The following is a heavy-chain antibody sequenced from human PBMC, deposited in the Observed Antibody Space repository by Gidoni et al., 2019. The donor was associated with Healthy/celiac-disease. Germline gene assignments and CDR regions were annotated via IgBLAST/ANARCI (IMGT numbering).Heavy chain of an antibody. CDR1: GGSIRSGSYY. J-gene: IGHJ6*02. CDR2: IYTSGST. D-gene: IGHD6-6*01. V-gene: IGHV4-61*02. CDR3: ARSQPISSSSRGYYGMDV. Sequence: QVHLQESGPGLVKPSQTLSLTCTVPGGSIRSGSYYWSWIRQPAGKGLEWIGRIYTSGSTNYNPSLKSRVTMSVDTSKNQFSLKLSSVTAADTAVYYCARSQPISSSSRGYYGMDVWGQGTTVTVSS.